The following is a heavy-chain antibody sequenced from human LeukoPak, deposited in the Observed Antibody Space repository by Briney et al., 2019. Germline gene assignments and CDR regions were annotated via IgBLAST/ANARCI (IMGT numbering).Heavy chain of an antibody. D-gene: IGHD3-10*01. V-gene: IGHV5-51*01. CDR2: IYPGDSDT. J-gene: IGHJ4*02. CDR1: GYSFTTYW. Sequence: PGESLKISSKGSGYSFTTYWIGWVRQMPGKGLEWMGVIYPGDSDTRYSPSFQGQVTISADKSISTAYLQWSRLKASDTAMYYCASSSRPYGTGTYSYDYWGQGILVTVSS. CDR3: ASSSRPYGTGTYSYDY.